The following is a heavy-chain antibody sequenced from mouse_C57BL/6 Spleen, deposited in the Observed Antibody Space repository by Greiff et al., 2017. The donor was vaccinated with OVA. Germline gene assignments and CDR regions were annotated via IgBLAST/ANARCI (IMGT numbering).Heavy chain of an antibody. CDR3: AKNWGYGSSYDWYFDV. J-gene: IGHJ1*03. CDR2: IWRGGGT. D-gene: IGHD1-1*01. Sequence: QVQLKESGPGLVQPSQSLSITCTVSGFSLTSYGVHWVRQSPGKGLEWLGVIWRGGGTDYNAAFMSRLSITKDNYKSQVFFKMNRLQTDDTAIYYWAKNWGYGSSYDWYFDVWGTGTTVTVSS. V-gene: IGHV2-5*01. CDR1: GFSLTSYG.